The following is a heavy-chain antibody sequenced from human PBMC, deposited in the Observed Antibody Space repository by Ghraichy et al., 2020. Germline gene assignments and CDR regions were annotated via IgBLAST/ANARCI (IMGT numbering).Heavy chain of an antibody. CDR1: GGSISSSSYY. CDR2: IYYSGST. D-gene: IGHD3-10*01. CDR3: ACTDGSGTIWPIDY. Sequence: SETLSLTCTVSGGSISSSSYYWGWIRQPPGKGLEWIGSIYYSGSTYYNPSLKSRVTISVDTSKNQFSLKLSSVTAADTAVYYCACTDGSGTIWPIDYWGQGTLVTVSS. J-gene: IGHJ4*02. V-gene: IGHV4-39*01.